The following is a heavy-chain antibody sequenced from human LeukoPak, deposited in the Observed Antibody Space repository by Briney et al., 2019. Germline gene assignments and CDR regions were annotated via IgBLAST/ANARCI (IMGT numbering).Heavy chain of an antibody. D-gene: IGHD6-25*01. V-gene: IGHV4-59*12. CDR2: IYDSGST. CDR3: ARYSRYTSGWGKFDY. Sequence: KPSETLSLTCTVSGGSISSYFWTWIRQPPGKGLEWIGYIYDSGSTNYSPSLKSRVTISVDTSKNQFSLKLSSVTAADTAVYYCARYSRYTSGWGKFDYWGQGTLVTVSS. J-gene: IGHJ4*02. CDR1: GGSISSYF.